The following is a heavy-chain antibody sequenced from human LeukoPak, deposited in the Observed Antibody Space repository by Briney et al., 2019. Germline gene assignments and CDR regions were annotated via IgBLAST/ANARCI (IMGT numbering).Heavy chain of an antibody. D-gene: IGHD6-13*01. CDR2: INLRGST. J-gene: IGHJ6*03. V-gene: IGHV4-34*01. CDR3: ARGGVYMSAAWYRRDYYNMDV. Sequence: PSETLPLTCAVYGGSFSGYYWTWIRQSASKGLEWLGEINLRGSTTYHPSHKSRVSLSLDPSKSQVSLRLHSVTAADTAVYYCARGGVYMSAAWYRRDYYNMDVWGTGTAVTVSS. CDR1: GGSFSGYY.